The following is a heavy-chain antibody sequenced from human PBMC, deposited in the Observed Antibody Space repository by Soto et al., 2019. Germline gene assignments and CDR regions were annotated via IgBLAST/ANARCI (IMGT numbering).Heavy chain of an antibody. V-gene: IGHV4-4*07. Sequence: PXAILWLTFTVSGASISGFYWSWIRKSAGKGLEWIGRIYATGTTDYNPSLKSRVMMSVDTSKKQFSLKLRSVTAADTAVYYCVRDGKKTLRDWFDPWGQGISVTVSS. D-gene: IGHD1-1*01. J-gene: IGHJ5*02. CDR2: IYATGTT. CDR3: VRDGKKTLRDWFDP. CDR1: GASISGFY.